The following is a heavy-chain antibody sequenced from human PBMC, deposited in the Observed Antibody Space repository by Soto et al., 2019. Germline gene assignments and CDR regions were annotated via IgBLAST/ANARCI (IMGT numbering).Heavy chain of an antibody. J-gene: IGHJ5*02. Sequence: SETLSLTCTVSGGSISSGDYYWSWIRQPPGKGLEWIGYIYYSGSTYYNPSLKSRVTISVDTSKNQFSLKLSSVTAADTAVYYCARGLRILRSNDWFDPWGQGTLVTVAS. CDR1: GGSISSGDYY. D-gene: IGHD4-17*01. CDR2: IYYSGST. V-gene: IGHV4-30-4*01. CDR3: ARGLRILRSNDWFDP.